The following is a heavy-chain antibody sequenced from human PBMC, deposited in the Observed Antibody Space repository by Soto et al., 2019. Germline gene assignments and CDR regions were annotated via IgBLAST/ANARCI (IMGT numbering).Heavy chain of an antibody. D-gene: IGHD6-13*01. Sequence: PGGSLILSWAASGFTVSSNYMSWVRQAPGKGLEWVSVIYSGGSTYYADSVKGRFTISRDNSKNTLYLQMNSLRAEDTAVYYCARDEIAAAGTYYYGMDVWGQGTTVTVSS. CDR1: GFTVSSNY. CDR2: IYSGGST. V-gene: IGHV3-66*01. J-gene: IGHJ6*02. CDR3: ARDEIAAAGTYYYGMDV.